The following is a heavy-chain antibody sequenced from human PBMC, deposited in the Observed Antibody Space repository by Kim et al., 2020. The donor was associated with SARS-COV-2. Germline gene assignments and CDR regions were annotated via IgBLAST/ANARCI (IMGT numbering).Heavy chain of an antibody. D-gene: IGHD6-6*01. CDR3: AKAKTGSSYSSSDY. Sequence: YADSVKGRFASCRDNSKNTMYLQMNSLRAEDTAIYYCAKAKTGSSYSSSDYWGQGTLVTVSS. V-gene: IGHV3-23*01. J-gene: IGHJ4*02.